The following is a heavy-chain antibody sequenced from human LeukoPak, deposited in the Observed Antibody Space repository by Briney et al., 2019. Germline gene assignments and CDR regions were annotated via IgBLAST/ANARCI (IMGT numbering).Heavy chain of an antibody. CDR1: GFTFGDYA. CDR2: IRSKTYGGTT. V-gene: IGHV3-49*04. D-gene: IGHD1-26*01. CDR3: TRVRLGATYDY. J-gene: IGHJ4*02. Sequence: GGSLRLSCTASGFTFGDYAMSWVRQAPGKGLEWVGFIRSKTYGGTTEYAASVKGRFTISRDDSSIAYLQMSSLKTEDTAVYYCTRVRLGATYDYWGQGTLVTVSS.